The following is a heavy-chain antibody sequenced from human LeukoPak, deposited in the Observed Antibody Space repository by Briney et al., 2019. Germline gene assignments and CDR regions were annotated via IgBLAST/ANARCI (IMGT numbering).Heavy chain of an antibody. J-gene: IGHJ6*03. CDR2: INWNGGRT. V-gene: IGHV3-20*04. CDR3: ARVSSSITYYYYYYMDV. D-gene: IGHD6-6*01. CDR1: RFPFSSYN. Sequence: GGPLRLSCTPSRFPFSSYNMLCARHAPGKGLEWVSYINWNGGRTGYADSVKGRFTIPRHHPKNSLYLQMKSLRAEDTALYYCARVSSSITYYYYYYMDVWGKGTTVTVSS.